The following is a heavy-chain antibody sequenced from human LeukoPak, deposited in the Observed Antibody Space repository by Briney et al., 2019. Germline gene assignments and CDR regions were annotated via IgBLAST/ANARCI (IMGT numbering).Heavy chain of an antibody. Sequence: ASVTVSCKASGCTFTNYYIHWVRQAPGQGLEWMGRINPNSCGTDYPQKFHGRVTMTRDTSTSTAYVEVSRLRSDGTAVYYCAREYTSGWYAEHFQYWGPGTPVTVSS. CDR1: GCTFTNYY. D-gene: IGHD6-19*01. CDR3: AREYTSGWYAEHFQY. CDR2: INPNSCGT. V-gene: IGHV1-2*06. J-gene: IGHJ1*01.